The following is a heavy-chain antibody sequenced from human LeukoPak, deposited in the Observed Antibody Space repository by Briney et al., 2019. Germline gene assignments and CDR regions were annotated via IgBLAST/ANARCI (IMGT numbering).Heavy chain of an antibody. J-gene: IGHJ3*02. D-gene: IGHD1-26*01. Sequence: ASVKVSCKASGGTFSSYAISWVRQAPGQGLEWMGGIIPIFGTANYAQKFQGRVTITTDGSTSTAYMELSSLRSEDTAVYYCASARSGSYALWDAFDIWGQGTMVTVSS. CDR3: ASARSGSYALWDAFDI. CDR2: IIPIFGTA. V-gene: IGHV1-69*05. CDR1: GGTFSSYA.